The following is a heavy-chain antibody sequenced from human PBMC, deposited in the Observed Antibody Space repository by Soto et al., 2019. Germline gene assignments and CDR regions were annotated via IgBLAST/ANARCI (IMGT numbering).Heavy chain of an antibody. CDR3: TIPSPTTVTTNYYYYYGMDV. CDR2: IRSKANSYAT. Sequence: GGSLRLSCAASGFTFSGSAMHWVRQASGKGLEWVGRIRSKANSYATAYAASVKGRFTISRDDSKNTAYLQMSSLKTEDTAVYYCTIPSPTTVTTNYYYYYGMDVWGQGTTVTVSS. CDR1: GFTFSGSA. D-gene: IGHD4-4*01. J-gene: IGHJ6*02. V-gene: IGHV3-73*01.